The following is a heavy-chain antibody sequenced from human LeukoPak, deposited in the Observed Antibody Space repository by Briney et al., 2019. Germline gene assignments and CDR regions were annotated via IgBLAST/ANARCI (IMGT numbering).Heavy chain of an antibody. V-gene: IGHV4-38-2*01. J-gene: IGHJ5*02. CDR3: ARVIVVVPAATNWFDP. Sequence: PSETLSLTXAVSGYSISSGYYWGGIRQPPGKGLEWIGSIYHSGSTYYNPSLKSRFTISVDTSKNQFSLKLSSVTAADTAVYYCARVIVVVPAATNWFDPWGQGTLVTVSS. D-gene: IGHD2-2*01. CDR1: GYSISSGYY. CDR2: IYHSGST.